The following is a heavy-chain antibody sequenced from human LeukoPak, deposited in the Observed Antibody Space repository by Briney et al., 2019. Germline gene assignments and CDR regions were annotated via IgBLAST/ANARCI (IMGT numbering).Heavy chain of an antibody. J-gene: IGHJ4*02. CDR1: GFTVSSNS. Sequence: SGGSLRLSCTVSGFTVSSNSMSWVRQAPGKGLEWVSFIYSDNTHYSDSVKGRFTISRDNSKNTLYLQMNSLRAEDTAVYYCAREWELLAFDYWGQGTLVTVSS. V-gene: IGHV3-53*01. CDR2: IYSDNT. D-gene: IGHD1-26*01. CDR3: AREWELLAFDY.